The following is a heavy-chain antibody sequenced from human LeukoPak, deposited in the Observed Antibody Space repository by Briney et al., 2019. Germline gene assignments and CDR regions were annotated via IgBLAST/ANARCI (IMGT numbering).Heavy chain of an antibody. V-gene: IGHV4-59*01. CDR1: GGSISSYY. J-gene: IGHJ6*02. CDR2: IYYSGST. CDR3: AGERVATGLREGFGYYYYYGMDV. D-gene: IGHD5-12*01. Sequence: SETLSLTCTVSGGSISSYYWSWIRQPPGKGLEWIGYIYYSGSTNYNPSLKSRVTISVDTSKNQFSLKLSSVTAADTAVYYCAGERVATGLREGFGYYYYYGMDVWGQGTTVTVSS.